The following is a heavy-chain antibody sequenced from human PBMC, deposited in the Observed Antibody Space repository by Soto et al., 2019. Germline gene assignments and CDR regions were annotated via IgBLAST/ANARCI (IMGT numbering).Heavy chain of an antibody. V-gene: IGHV3-73*01. CDR1: GFTFRGSA. CDR3: TRLDSTMHDY. D-gene: IGHD3-10*01. CDR2: IRSKANSYAT. J-gene: IGHJ4*02. Sequence: GGTLRLSCSASGFTFRGSAMHWVRQASGKGLEWVGRIRSKANSYATAYAASVKGRFTISRDDSKNTAYLQMNSLKTEDTAVYYCTRLDSTMHDYWGQGTLVTVSS.